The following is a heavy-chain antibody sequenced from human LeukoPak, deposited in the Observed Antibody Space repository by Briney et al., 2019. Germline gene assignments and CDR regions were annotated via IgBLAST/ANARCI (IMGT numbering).Heavy chain of an antibody. CDR3: ARGGDKGRAARNWFDP. CDR2: INPNSGGT. J-gene: IGHJ5*02. V-gene: IGHV1-2*07. D-gene: IGHD3-16*01. Sequence: ASVKVSCKASGYTFTGYYMHWVRQAPGQGLEWMGWINPNSGGTNYAHKFQGRVTMTRDTSISTAYMELSRLRSDDTAVYYCARGGDKGRAARNWFDPWGQGTLVTVSS. CDR1: GYTFTGYY.